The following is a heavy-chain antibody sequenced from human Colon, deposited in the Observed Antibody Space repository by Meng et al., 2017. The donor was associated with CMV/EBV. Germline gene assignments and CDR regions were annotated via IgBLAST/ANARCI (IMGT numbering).Heavy chain of an antibody. CDR3: TRNRGYDFDL. CDR1: GDSVSTNIDA. CDR2: TYYRSKWYN. J-gene: IGHJ4*02. D-gene: IGHD5-12*01. Sequence: QVQLQQSGPGLVKPSQTLSLTSAISGDSVSTNIDAWNWVRQSPSRGLEWLGRTYYRSKWYNDCAVSMRSRIILNPDTSQNQVSLQLNSVTPEDSGVYYCTRNRGYDFDLWGQGVLVTVSS. V-gene: IGHV6-1*01.